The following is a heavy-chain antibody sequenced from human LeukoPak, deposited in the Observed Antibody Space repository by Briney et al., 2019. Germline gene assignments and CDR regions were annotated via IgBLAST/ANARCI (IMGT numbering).Heavy chain of an antibody. CDR1: GFTFSSYG. Sequence: PGGSLRLSCAASGFTFSSYGMHWVRQAPGKGLEWVAFIRYDGSNKYYADSVKGRFTISRDNSKNTLYLQMNSLRAEDTAVYYCARKKPHYSNYASSWFDPWGQGTLVTVSS. CDR2: IRYDGSNK. J-gene: IGHJ5*02. V-gene: IGHV3-30*02. D-gene: IGHD4-11*01. CDR3: ARKKPHYSNYASSWFDP.